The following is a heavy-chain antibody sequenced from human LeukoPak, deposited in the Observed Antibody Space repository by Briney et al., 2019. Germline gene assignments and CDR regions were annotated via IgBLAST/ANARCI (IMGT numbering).Heavy chain of an antibody. J-gene: IGHJ4*02. Sequence: ASVKVSCKASGYTFTGYYMHWVRQAPRQGLECMGWINPNSGDTNYVEKFQGRVTMTRDTSISTAYMDLRRLRSDDTAVYYCARDYSSSSGYFDYWGQGTLVTVSS. CDR3: ARDYSSSSGYFDY. D-gene: IGHD6-6*01. V-gene: IGHV1-2*02. CDR1: GYTFTGYY. CDR2: INPNSGDT.